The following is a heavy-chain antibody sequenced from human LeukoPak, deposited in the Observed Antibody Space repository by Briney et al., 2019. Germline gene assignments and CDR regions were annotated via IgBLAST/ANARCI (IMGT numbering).Heavy chain of an antibody. D-gene: IGHD4-17*01. Sequence: GGSPRLSCAASGFTFSSYAMHWVRQAPGKGLEWVAVISYDGSNKYYADSVKGRFTISRDNSKNTLYLQMNSLRAEDTAVYYCAGTLQTPTGPVAFDIWGQGTMVTVSS. CDR3: AGTLQTPTGPVAFDI. J-gene: IGHJ3*02. V-gene: IGHV3-30-3*01. CDR2: ISYDGSNK. CDR1: GFTFSSYA.